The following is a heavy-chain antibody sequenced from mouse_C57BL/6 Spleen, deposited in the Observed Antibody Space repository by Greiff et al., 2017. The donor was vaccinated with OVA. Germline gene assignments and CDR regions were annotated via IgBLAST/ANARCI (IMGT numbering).Heavy chain of an antibody. V-gene: IGHV5-17*01. CDR2: ISSGSSTI. CDR3: ARDYSNFWYFDV. D-gene: IGHD2-5*01. Sequence: EVMLVESGGGLVKPGGSLKLSCAASGFTFSDYGMHWVRQAPEKGLEWVAYISSGSSTIYYADTVKGRFTISRDNAKYTLFLQMTSLRSEDTAVYYCARDYSNFWYFDVWGTGTTVTVSS. CDR1: GFTFSDYG. J-gene: IGHJ1*03.